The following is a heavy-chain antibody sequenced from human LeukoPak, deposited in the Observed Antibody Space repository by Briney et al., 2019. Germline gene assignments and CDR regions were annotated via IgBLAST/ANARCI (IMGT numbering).Heavy chain of an antibody. J-gene: IGHJ3*02. V-gene: IGHV1-2*04. CDR3: ARDSGGGSYNDAFDI. D-gene: IGHD1-26*01. Sequence: ASVKVSCKASGYTFTGYYMHWVRQAPGQGLEWMGWINPNSGGTNYAQKFRGWVTMTRDTSISTAYMELSRLRSDDTAVYYCARDSGGGSYNDAFDIWGQGTMVTVSS. CDR1: GYTFTGYY. CDR2: INPNSGGT.